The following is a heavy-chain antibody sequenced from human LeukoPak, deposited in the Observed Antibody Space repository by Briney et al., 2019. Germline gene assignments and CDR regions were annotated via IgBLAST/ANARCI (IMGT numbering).Heavy chain of an antibody. V-gene: IGHV1-2*02. CDR2: INPNSGGT. CDR3: ARAVYYFYAMDV. CDR1: GYTFTDYN. D-gene: IGHD2-8*01. J-gene: IGHJ6*02. Sequence: ASVKVSCKASGYTFTDYNIHWVRQAPGQGLEWMGWINPNSGGTNYAQKFQGRVHMTRDTSISTAYMELSRLRSDDTALYYCARAVYYFYAMDVWGQGTTVTVSS.